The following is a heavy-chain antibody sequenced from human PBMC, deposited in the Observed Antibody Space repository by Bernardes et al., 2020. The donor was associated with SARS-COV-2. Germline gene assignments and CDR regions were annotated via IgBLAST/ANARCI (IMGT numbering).Heavy chain of an antibody. D-gene: IGHD2-21*02. V-gene: IGHV4-39*01. CDR2: LYPSGYT. J-gene: IGHJ6*02. Sequence: SQTLSPTYTVSGGSISSSSYYCGWIRQPHGMGREWIGCLYPSGYTSYNPSPHSRVPDSVDTSKNQFSLRLSFVTAADTAVYYCAGSSCGIDCYIGGLRSWDYGMDVWGQGTTVTVSS. CDR1: GGSISSSSYY. CDR3: AGSSCGIDCYIGGLRSWDYGMDV.